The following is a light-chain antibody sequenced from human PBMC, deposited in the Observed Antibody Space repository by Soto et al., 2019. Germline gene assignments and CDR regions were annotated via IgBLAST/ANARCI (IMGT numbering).Light chain of an antibody. CDR1: QSISSW. Sequence: DIQMTQSPSTLSASVGDRVSLTCRASQSISSWLAWYQQKPGKAPKLLIYDASSLESGVPSRFSGSGSGTEFTLTISSLQPDDFATYYCQQYNSYSFGQGTKVDI. V-gene: IGKV1-5*01. J-gene: IGKJ1*01. CDR3: QQYNSYS. CDR2: DAS.